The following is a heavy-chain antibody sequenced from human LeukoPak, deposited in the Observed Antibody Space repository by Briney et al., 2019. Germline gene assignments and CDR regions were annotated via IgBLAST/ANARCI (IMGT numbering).Heavy chain of an antibody. D-gene: IGHD5-18*01. J-gene: IGHJ6*03. Sequence: PGGSLRLSCAASGFTFSSYSMNWVRQAPGKGLEWVSSISSSSSYIYYADSVKGRFTISRDNAKNSLYLQMNSLRAEDTAVYYCARNFLDTAMVPLYYYYMDVWGKGTTVTVSS. CDR1: GFTFSSYS. CDR2: ISSSSSYI. CDR3: ARNFLDTAMVPLYYYYMDV. V-gene: IGHV3-21*01.